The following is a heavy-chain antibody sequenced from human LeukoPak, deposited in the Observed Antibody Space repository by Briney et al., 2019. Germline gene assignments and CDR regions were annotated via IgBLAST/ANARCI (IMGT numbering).Heavy chain of an antibody. D-gene: IGHD2-2*01. CDR3: AKARLSSSFGWFDP. V-gene: IGHV3-43*02. CDR2: ISGDGGRT. J-gene: IGHJ5*02. CDR1: GFTFDDYA. Sequence: GGSLRLSCAASGFTFDDYAVHWVRQAPGKGLEWVSLISGDGGRTYYADSVKGRFTISRDNSKSSLYLQMNSLRTEDSALYYCAKARLSSSFGWFDPWGQGTLVTVSS.